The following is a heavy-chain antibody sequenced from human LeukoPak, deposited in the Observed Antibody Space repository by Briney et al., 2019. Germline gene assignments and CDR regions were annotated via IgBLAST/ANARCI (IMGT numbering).Heavy chain of an antibody. CDR2: IKQDGSEK. J-gene: IGHJ4*02. Sequence: GGSLRLSCAASGFTFSSYWMSWVRQAPGKGLEWVANIKQDGSEKYYVDSVKGRFTISRDNAKNSLYLQMNSLRAEDTAVYYCARESPSSGWSLDYWGQGTLVTVSS. V-gene: IGHV3-7*01. CDR3: ARESPSSGWSLDY. D-gene: IGHD6-19*01. CDR1: GFTFSSYW.